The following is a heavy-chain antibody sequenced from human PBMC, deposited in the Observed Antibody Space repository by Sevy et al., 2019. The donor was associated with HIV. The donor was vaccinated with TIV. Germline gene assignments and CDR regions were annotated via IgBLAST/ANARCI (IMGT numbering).Heavy chain of an antibody. CDR1: GFTFSSYS. D-gene: IGHD2-2*01. CDR2: ISSSSSTI. V-gene: IGHV3-48*01. Sequence: GRSLRLSCAASGFTFSSYSMNWVRQAPGKGLEWVSYISSSSSTIYYADSVKGRFTISRDNAKNSLYLQMNSLRAEDTAVYYCARDLAVVVVVPAASYGMDVWGQGTTVTVSS. J-gene: IGHJ6*02. CDR3: ARDLAVVVVVPAASYGMDV.